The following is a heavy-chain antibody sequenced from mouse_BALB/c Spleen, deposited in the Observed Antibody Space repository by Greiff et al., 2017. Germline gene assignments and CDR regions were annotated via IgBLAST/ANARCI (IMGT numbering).Heavy chain of an antibody. D-gene: IGHD3-1*01. V-gene: IGHV1-18*01. J-gene: IGHJ4*01. CDR3: ARGGLRTPYYAMDY. CDR2: INPNNGGT. CDR1: GYTFTDYN. Sequence: VQLKQSGPELVKPGASVKIPCKASGYTFTDYNMDWVKQSHGKSLEWIGDINPNNGGTIYNQKFKGKATLTVDKSSSTAYMELRSLTSEDTAVYYCARGGLRTPYYAMDYWGQGTSVTVSS.